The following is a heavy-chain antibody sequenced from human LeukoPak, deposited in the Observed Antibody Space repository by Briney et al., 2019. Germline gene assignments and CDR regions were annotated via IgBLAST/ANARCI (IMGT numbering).Heavy chain of an antibody. Sequence: GSGPTLVNPTQTLTLTCTFSGFSLSTSGMCVSWIRQPPGKALEWLARIDWDDDKYYSTSLKTRLTISKDTSKNQVVLTMTNMDPVDTATYYCARIRYSGSYGPADYWGQGTLSPSPQ. D-gene: IGHD1-26*01. CDR3: ARIRYSGSYGPADY. CDR1: GFSLSTSGMC. CDR2: IDWDDDK. V-gene: IGHV2-70*11. J-gene: IGHJ4*02.